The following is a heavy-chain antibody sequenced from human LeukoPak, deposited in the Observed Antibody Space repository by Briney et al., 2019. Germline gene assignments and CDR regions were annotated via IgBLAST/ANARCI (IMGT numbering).Heavy chain of an antibody. CDR2: IRYDGSNK. CDR1: GFTFSSYG. D-gene: IGHD2-2*01. J-gene: IGHJ4*02. CDR3: AKDHHPEHQLLPYYFDY. V-gene: IGHV3-30*02. Sequence: GGSLRLSCAASGFTFSSYGMHWVRQAPGKGLEWVAFIRYDGSNKYYADSVKGRFTISRDNSKNTLYLQMNSLRAEDTAVYYCAKDHHPEHQLLPYYFDYWGQGTLVTVSS.